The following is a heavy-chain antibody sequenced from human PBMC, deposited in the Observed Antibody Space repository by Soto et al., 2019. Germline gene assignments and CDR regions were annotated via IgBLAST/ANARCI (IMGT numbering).Heavy chain of an antibody. D-gene: IGHD6-13*01. V-gene: IGHV3-30-3*01. CDR3: IAAAGSYLFDY. J-gene: IGHJ4*02. CDR2: ISYDGSNK. Sequence: GGSLRLSCAASGFTFSSYAMHWVRQAPGKGLEWVAVISYDGSNKYYADSVKGRFTISRDNSKNTLYLQMNSLRAEDTAVYYCIAAAGSYLFDYWGQGTLVTVSS. CDR1: GFTFSSYA.